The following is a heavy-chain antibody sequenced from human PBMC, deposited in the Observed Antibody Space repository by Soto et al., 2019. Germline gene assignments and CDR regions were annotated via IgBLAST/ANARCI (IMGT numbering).Heavy chain of an antibody. CDR2: IYPGDSDT. D-gene: IGHD6-19*01. J-gene: IGHJ4*02. V-gene: IGHV5-51*01. CDR1: GYSFTSYW. CDR3: ARMGTTQISSGWFDY. Sequence: GESLKISCKGSGYSFTSYWIGWVRQMPGKGLEWMGIIYPGDSDTRYSPSFQGQVTISADKSINTAYLQWSSLKASDTAMYYCARMGTTQISSGWFDYWGQGALVTVSS.